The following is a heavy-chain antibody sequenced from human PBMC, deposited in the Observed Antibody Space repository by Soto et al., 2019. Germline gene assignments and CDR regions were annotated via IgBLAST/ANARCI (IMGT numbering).Heavy chain of an antibody. J-gene: IGHJ6*03. CDR1: GDSVSSNSAA. Sequence: SQTLSLTCVISGDSVSSNSAAWNWIRQSPSRGLEWLGRTYYRSKGYNEYAVSVKSRITINPDTSKNQFSLQLNSVTPEDTAVYYCARSLLYYYYYYMDVWGKGTTVTVSS. V-gene: IGHV6-1*01. CDR3: ARSLLYYYYYYMDV. CDR2: TYYRSKGYN.